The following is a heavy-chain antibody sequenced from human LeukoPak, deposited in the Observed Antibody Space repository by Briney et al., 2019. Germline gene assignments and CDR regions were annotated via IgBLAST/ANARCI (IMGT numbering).Heavy chain of an antibody. V-gene: IGHV4-59*12. CDR2: IYYTGST. CDR1: GASISSFY. CDR3: ARLGIGVVPSAMLGDYYFDY. J-gene: IGHJ4*02. Sequence: SETLSLTCTVSGASISSFYWSWVRQSPGKGLEWIGHIYYTGSTSYNPSLKSRVTIPVDTSKNQFSLRLSSVTAADTAVYYCARLGIGVVPSAMLGDYYFDYWGQGTLVTVSS. D-gene: IGHD2-2*01.